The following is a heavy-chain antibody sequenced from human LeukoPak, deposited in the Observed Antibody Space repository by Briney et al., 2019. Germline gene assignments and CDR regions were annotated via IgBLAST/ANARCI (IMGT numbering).Heavy chain of an antibody. CDR1: GFSFSTYW. CDR2: INNDGSST. Sequence: GGSLRLSCAASGFSFSTYWMHWVRQAPGEGLVWVSRINNDGSSTNYADSVKGRFTISRDSAKNTLYLQMNSLRAEDTAVYYCVRETMTAPGNWGQGTLVTVSS. D-gene: IGHD2-21*02. V-gene: IGHV3-74*01. CDR3: VRETMTAPGN. J-gene: IGHJ4*02.